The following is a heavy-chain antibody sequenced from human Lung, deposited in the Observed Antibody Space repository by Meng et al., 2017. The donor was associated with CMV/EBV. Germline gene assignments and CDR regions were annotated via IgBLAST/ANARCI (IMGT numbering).Heavy chain of an antibody. V-gene: IGHV3-30*02. Sequence: GESLKISCAASGFTLKYYGMHWVRQAPGKGLEWVAFIHFDGSNEHYADSMTGRFTISRDNPKNMLYLEMNSLRVEDTAVYYCAKAVFGVVIDYWGQGTLVTVSS. CDR2: IHFDGSNE. CDR3: AKAVFGVVIDY. CDR1: GFTLKYYG. D-gene: IGHD3-3*01. J-gene: IGHJ4*02.